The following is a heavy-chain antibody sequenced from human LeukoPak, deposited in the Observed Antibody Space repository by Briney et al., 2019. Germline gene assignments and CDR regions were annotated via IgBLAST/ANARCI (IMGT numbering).Heavy chain of an antibody. D-gene: IGHD6-19*01. CDR1: GFTFSSYA. CDR2: ISGSGGST. Sequence: PGGSLRLSCAASGFTFSSYAMSWVRQAPGKGLEWFSAISGSGGSTYYADSVKGRFTISRDNSKNTLYLQMNSLRAEDTAVYYCAKDSCSGWYRAEYFQHWGQGTLVTVSS. CDR3: AKDSCSGWYRAEYFQH. J-gene: IGHJ1*01. V-gene: IGHV3-23*01.